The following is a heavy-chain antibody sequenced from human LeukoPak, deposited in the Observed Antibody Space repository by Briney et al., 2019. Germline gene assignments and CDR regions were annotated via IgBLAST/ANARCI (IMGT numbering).Heavy chain of an antibody. CDR2: IYYSGST. D-gene: IGHD5-24*01. CDR1: GGSISSYY. Sequence: SETLSLTCGVSGGSISSYYWTWIRQPPGKGLEWIGYIYYSGSTNYNPSLKSRVTISGDTSKDQFSLKLSSVAAADTAVYYCARHNPVQTTTTFAFDIWGQGTMVTVSS. V-gene: IGHV4-59*08. CDR3: ARHNPVQTTTTFAFDI. J-gene: IGHJ3*02.